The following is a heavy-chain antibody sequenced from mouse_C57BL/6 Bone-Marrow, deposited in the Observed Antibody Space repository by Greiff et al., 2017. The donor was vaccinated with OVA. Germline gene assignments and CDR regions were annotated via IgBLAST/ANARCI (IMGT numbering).Heavy chain of an antibody. CDR1: GYSITSGYD. J-gene: IGHJ4*01. CDR2: ISYSGST. Sequence: EVQGVESGPGMVKPSQSLSLTCTVTGYSITSGYDWHWIRHFPGNKLEWMGYISYSGSTNYNPSLKSRISITHDTSKNHFFLKLNSVTTEDTATYYCARASPYYYAMDYWGQGTSVTVSS. CDR3: ARASPYYYAMDY. V-gene: IGHV3-1*01.